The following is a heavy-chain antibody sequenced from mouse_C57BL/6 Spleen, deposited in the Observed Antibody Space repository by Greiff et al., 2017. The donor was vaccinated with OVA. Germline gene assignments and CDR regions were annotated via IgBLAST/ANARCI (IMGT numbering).Heavy chain of an antibody. Sequence: QVQLKQSGAELVRPGTSVKVSCKASGYAFTNYLIEWVKQRPGQGLEWIGVINPGSGGTNYNEKFKGKATLTADKSSSTAYMQLSRLTSEDSAVFFCARKLGSSNVQYYFDYWGQSTTLTVSS. CDR1: GYAFTNYL. CDR3: ARKLGSSNVQYYFDY. V-gene: IGHV1-54*01. J-gene: IGHJ2*01. D-gene: IGHD1-1*01. CDR2: INPGSGGT.